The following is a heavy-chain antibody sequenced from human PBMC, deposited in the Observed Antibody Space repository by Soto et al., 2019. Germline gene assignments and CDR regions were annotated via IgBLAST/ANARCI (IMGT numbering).Heavy chain of an antibody. Sequence: PSETLSLTCAVSGYSIGNDYYWGWIRQPPGKGLGWIGSMFHSGSTYYSPSLKSRVTILMDTSKNTFSLELNSVTAADTAIYYCAKVVAATSYFDSWGQGALVTVSS. CDR1: GYSIGNDYY. D-gene: IGHD2-15*01. CDR2: MFHSGST. V-gene: IGHV4-38-2*01. J-gene: IGHJ4*02. CDR3: AKVVAATSYFDS.